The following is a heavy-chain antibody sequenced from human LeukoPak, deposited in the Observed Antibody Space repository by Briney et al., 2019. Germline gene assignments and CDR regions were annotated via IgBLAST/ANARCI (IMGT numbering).Heavy chain of an antibody. V-gene: IGHV1-18*01. J-gene: IGHJ5*02. CDR1: GYTFTSYG. D-gene: IGHD6-13*01. Sequence: ASVKVSCKASGYTFTSYGISWVRQPPGLGLEWMGCISAYNGNTNYAQKLQGRVTMTTDTSTSTAYMELRSLRSEDTAVYYCARGFSSSWGHNLFDPWGQGTLVTVSS. CDR3: ARGFSSSWGHNLFDP. CDR2: ISAYNGNT.